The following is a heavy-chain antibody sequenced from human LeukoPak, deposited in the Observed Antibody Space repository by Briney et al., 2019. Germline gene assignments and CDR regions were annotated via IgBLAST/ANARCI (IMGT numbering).Heavy chain of an antibody. J-gene: IGHJ4*02. CDR3: ARASIAAADFDY. Sequence: GGSLRLSCAASGFTFSSYWMHWVRQAPGKGLVWVSRINTDGSSTSYADSVKGRFTISRDNAKNTLYLQMNSLRAEDTAVYYCARASIAAADFDYWGQGTLVTVSS. V-gene: IGHV3-74*01. CDR2: INTDGSST. D-gene: IGHD6-13*01. CDR1: GFTFSSYW.